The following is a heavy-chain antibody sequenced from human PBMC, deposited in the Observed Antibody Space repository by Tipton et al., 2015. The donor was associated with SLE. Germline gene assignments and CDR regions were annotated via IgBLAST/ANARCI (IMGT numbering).Heavy chain of an antibody. CDR3: ARGPSYYDTTGFFDY. V-gene: IGHV4-59*08. CDR1: GGSISSNY. CDR2: ISYGGGT. D-gene: IGHD3-22*01. Sequence: TLSLTCSVSGGSISSNYWIWIRQPPGKGLEWIGYISYGGGTNYNPSLKSRVTISVDTAKNQFSLKLTSVTAADTAVYYCARGPSYYDTTGFFDYWGQGALVTVSS. J-gene: IGHJ4*02.